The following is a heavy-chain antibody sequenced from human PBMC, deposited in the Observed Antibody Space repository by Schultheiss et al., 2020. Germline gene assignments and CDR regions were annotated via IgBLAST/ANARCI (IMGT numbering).Heavy chain of an antibody. V-gene: IGHV3-48*01. D-gene: IGHD3-22*01. CDR1: GFTLKDYH. Sequence: GGSLRLSCAASGFTLKDYHMNWVRQAPGKGLEWISYISSDSTVIYYADSVKGRFTISRDNSKNTLYLQMNSLRAEDTAVYYCARVAFDSSGYFDYWGQGTLVTVSS. J-gene: IGHJ4*02. CDR3: ARVAFDSSGYFDY. CDR2: ISSDSTVI.